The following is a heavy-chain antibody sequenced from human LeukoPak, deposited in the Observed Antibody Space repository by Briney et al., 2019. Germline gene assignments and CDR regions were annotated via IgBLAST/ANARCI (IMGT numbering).Heavy chain of an antibody. CDR3: ARDLYSSSST. CDR1: GFTVSSNY. J-gene: IGHJ4*02. CDR2: IYSGGST. V-gene: IGHV3-53*01. D-gene: IGHD6-13*01. Sequence: PGGSLRLSCAASGFTVSSNYMGWVRQAPGKGLEWVSVIYSGGSTYYADSVKGRFTISRDNSKNTLYPQMNSLRAEDTAVYYCARDLYSSSSTWGQGTLVTVSS.